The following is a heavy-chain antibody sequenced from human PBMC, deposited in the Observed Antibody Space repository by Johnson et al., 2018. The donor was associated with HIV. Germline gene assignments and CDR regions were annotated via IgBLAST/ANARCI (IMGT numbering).Heavy chain of an antibody. J-gene: IGHJ3*02. Sequence: EVQLVESGGGVVQPGGSLRLSCAASGFTFSSYAMHWVRQAPGKGLEWVSYISSSGSSRYYADSVKGRFTITRDNVKNSLYMQMNSLRVEDTAVYFCARDYRGALDIWGQGTMVTVSS. V-gene: IGHV3-48*03. D-gene: IGHD4-11*01. CDR2: ISSSGSSR. CDR3: ARDYRGALDI. CDR1: GFTFSSYA.